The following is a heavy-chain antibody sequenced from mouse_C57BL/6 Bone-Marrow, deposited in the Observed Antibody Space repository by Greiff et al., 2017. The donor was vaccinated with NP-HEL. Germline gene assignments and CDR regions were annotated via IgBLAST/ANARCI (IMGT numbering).Heavy chain of an antibody. Sequence: EVQLQQSGAELVRPGASVKLSCTASGFNIKDDYMHWVKQRPEQGLEWIGWIDPENGDTEYASKFQGKATITADTSSNTAYPQLSSLTSEDTAVYYCTTANCFYAMDYWGQGTSVTVSS. D-gene: IGHD4-1*01. V-gene: IGHV14-4*01. CDR1: GFNIKDDY. CDR2: IDPENGDT. J-gene: IGHJ4*01. CDR3: TTANCFYAMDY.